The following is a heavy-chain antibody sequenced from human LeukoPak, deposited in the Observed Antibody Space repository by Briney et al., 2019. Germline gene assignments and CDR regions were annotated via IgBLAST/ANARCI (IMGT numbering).Heavy chain of an antibody. D-gene: IGHD2-2*01. V-gene: IGHV4-39*07. CDR2: IYYSGST. CDR3: ARVKLWGIVVVPAAMGSHFFDY. J-gene: IGHJ4*02. CDR1: GGSISSSSYY. Sequence: SETLSLTCTVSGGSISSSSYYWGWIRQPPGKGLEWIGSIYYSGSTYYNPSLKSRVTISVDTSKNQFSLKLSSVTAADTAVYYCARVKLWGIVVVPAAMGSHFFDYWGQGTLVTVSS.